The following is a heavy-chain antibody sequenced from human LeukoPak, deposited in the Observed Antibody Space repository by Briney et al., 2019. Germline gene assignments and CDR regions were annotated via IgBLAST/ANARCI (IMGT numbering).Heavy chain of an antibody. J-gene: IGHJ5*02. Sequence: SETLSLTCAVSGVSISSGGYSWRWIRQPPGKGLEWIGYIYYSGSTYYNPSLKSRVTISVDTSKNQFSLKLSSVTAADTAVYYCARVGRVGATGFDPWGQGTLVTVSS. CDR1: GVSISSGGYS. D-gene: IGHD1-26*01. CDR3: ARVGRVGATGFDP. V-gene: IGHV4-30-4*07. CDR2: IYYSGST.